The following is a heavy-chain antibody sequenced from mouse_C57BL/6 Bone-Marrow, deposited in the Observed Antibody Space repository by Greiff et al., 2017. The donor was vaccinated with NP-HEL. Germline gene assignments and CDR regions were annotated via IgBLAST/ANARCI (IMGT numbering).Heavy chain of an antibody. D-gene: IGHD1-1*01. V-gene: IGHV1-75*01. CDR2: IFPGSGST. CDR1: GYTFTDYY. CDR3: ARTHYYGTSYYFDY. Sequence: QVQLKESGPELVKPGASVKISCKASGYTFTDYYINWVKQRPGQGLEWIGWIFPGSGSTYYNEKFKGKATLTVDKSSSTAYMLLSSLTSEDSAVYFCARTHYYGTSYYFDYWGQGTTLTVSS. J-gene: IGHJ2*01.